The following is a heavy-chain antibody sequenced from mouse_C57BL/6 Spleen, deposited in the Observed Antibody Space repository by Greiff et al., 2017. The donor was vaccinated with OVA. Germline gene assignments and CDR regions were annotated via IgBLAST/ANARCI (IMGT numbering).Heavy chain of an antibody. CDR3: ARNDYSNSYWYFDV. CDR2: IHPNSGST. J-gene: IGHJ1*03. V-gene: IGHV1-64*01. Sequence: QVQLQQSGAELVKPGASVKLSCKASGYTFTSYWMHWVKQRPGQGLEWIGMIHPNSGSTNYNEKFKSKATLTVDKSSSTAYMQLSSLTSEDSAVYYCARNDYSNSYWYFDVWGTGTTVTVSS. D-gene: IGHD2-5*01. CDR1: GYTFTSYW.